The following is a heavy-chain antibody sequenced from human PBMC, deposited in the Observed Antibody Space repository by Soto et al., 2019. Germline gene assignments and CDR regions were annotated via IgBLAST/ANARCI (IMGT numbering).Heavy chain of an antibody. CDR2: ISYDGSNK. CDR3: AVGYCSSTSCYAPRLYYYGMDV. Sequence: GGSLRLSCAASGFTFSSYGMHWVRQAPGKGLEWVAVISYDGSNKYYADSVKGRFTISRDNSKKTLNLQMNSLRAEETAEYYCAVGYCSSTSCYAPRLYYYGMDVWGQGTTVTVSS. CDR1: GFTFSSYG. V-gene: IGHV3-30*03. D-gene: IGHD2-2*01. J-gene: IGHJ6*02.